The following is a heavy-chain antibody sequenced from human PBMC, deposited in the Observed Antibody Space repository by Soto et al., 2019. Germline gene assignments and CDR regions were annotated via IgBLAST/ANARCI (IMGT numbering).Heavy chain of an antibody. D-gene: IGHD3-10*01. V-gene: IGHV4-59*01. CDR1: GGSISSYY. J-gene: IGHJ6*02. CDR2: IYYSGST. CDR3: ARFGGSVSRGYYYGMYV. Sequence: SETLSRTCTVSGGSISSYYWSWIRQPPGKGLEWIGYIYYSGSTNYNPSLKSRVTISVDTSKNQFSLKLSSVTAADTAVYYCARFGGSVSRGYYYGMYVWGQGTTVTVS.